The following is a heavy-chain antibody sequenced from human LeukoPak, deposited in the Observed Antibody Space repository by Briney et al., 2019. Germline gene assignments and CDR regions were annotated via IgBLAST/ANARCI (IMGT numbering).Heavy chain of an antibody. Sequence: GGSLRLSCAASGSTFSSYVMTWVRQAPGKGLEWVSAIGPNGGTTYYADSVKGRFTISRDNSKNTLYLQMSSLRAEDTAIYYCAKGKYNDDWGQGTLLTVSS. J-gene: IGHJ4*02. CDR2: IGPNGGTT. CDR1: GSTFSSYV. CDR3: AKGKYNDD. V-gene: IGHV3-23*01. D-gene: IGHD1-1*01.